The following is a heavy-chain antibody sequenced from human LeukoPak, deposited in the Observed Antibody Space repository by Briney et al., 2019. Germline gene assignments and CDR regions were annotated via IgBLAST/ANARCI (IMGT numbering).Heavy chain of an antibody. V-gene: IGHV4-39*07. J-gene: IGHJ6*03. CDR1: GGSISNSGYY. D-gene: IGHD3-22*01. CDR3: KGSSGYSYYYYMDV. Sequence: SETLSLTCTVSGGSISNSGYYWGWIRQPPGKGLEWIGSVYYSGNTNYNPSLKNRVTISVDTSKNQFSLKLSSVTAADTAVYYCKGSSGYSYYYYMDVWGIGTTVTVSS. CDR2: VYYSGNT.